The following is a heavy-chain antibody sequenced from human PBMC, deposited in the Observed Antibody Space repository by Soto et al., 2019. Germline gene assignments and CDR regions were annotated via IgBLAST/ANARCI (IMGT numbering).Heavy chain of an antibody. J-gene: IGHJ6*01. D-gene: IGHD3-10*01. CDR3: ARSWPLYGPGSFSPTLYGMDV. CDR2: IGIGGDT. CDR1: GFSFTQYD. V-gene: IGHV3-13*04. Sequence: EVQLVESGGGLVQPGGSLRLSCVASGFSFTQYDMHWVRQGIGKGLEWVSAIGIGGDTYYPVSVKGRCTISRENAKNSLYHQMKKLRAGDTAIYHCARSWPLYGPGSFSPTLYGMDVWCQGTPITVSS.